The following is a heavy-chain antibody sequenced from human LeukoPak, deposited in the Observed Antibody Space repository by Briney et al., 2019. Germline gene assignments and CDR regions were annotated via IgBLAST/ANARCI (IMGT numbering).Heavy chain of an antibody. Sequence: GGSLRLSCAASGFTFSSYEMNWVRQAPGEGLEWVAYISSSGSTIYYADSVKGRFTISRDNANKSLYLQMNSLRAEDTAVYYCARLVSNSGHRTLVTASP. CDR1: GFTFSSYE. V-gene: IGHV3-48*03. CDR2: ISSSGSTI. J-gene: IGHJ4*01. D-gene: IGHD5/OR15-5a*01. CDR3: ARLVSN.